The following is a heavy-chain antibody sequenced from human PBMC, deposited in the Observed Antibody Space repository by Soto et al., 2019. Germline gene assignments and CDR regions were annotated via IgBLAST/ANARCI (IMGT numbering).Heavy chain of an antibody. CDR2: ISSSSSYI. CDR3: AREPPYCGGDCYSLGGFDY. CDR1: GFTFSSYS. D-gene: IGHD2-21*02. V-gene: IGHV3-21*01. Sequence: EVQLVESGGGLVKPGGSLRLSCAASGFTFSSYSMNWVRQAPGKGLEWVSSISSSSSYIYYADSVKGRFTISRDNAKNSLYLQINSLRAEDTAVYYCAREPPYCGGDCYSLGGFDYWGQGTLVTVSS. J-gene: IGHJ4*02.